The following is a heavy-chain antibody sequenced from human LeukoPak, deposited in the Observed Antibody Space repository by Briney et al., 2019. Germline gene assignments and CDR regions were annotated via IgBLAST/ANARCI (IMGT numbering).Heavy chain of an antibody. V-gene: IGHV3-23*01. CDR1: GFTFTTYA. D-gene: IGHD6-13*01. Sequence: RGGSLRLSCVASGFTFTTYAMNWVRQAPGKGLEWVSGISGSVANTFHVDSVKGRFTISRDNSKNTLYLQMNSLRAEDTAVYYCTKSVFSGSGWYDYWGQGTLVTGSS. J-gene: IGHJ4*02. CDR3: TKSVFSGSGWYDY. CDR2: ISGSVANT.